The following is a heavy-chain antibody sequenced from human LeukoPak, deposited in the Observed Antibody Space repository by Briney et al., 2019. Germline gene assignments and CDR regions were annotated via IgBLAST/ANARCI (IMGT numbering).Heavy chain of an antibody. CDR1: GGSISSGSYY. V-gene: IGHV4-61*02. Sequence: SETLSLTCTVSGGSISSGSYYWSWIRQPAGTGLEWIGRIYTSGITNYNPSLKSRVTISVDTSKNQFSLKLSSVTAADTAVYYCAREGYSGYDFQWGQGTLVTVSS. D-gene: IGHD5-12*01. CDR3: AREGYSGYDFQ. J-gene: IGHJ4*02. CDR2: IYTSGIT.